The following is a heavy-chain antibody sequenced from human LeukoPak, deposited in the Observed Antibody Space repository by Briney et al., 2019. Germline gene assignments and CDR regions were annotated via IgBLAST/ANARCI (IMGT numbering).Heavy chain of an antibody. CDR1: GFTFSSYW. CDR2: IKQDGSEK. V-gene: IGHV3-7*01. D-gene: IGHD1-26*01. CDR3: ARDLVGATTGPVDY. Sequence: GESLKISCAASGFTFSSYWMSWVRQAPGKGLEWVANIKQDGSEKYYVDSVKGRFTISRDNAKNSLYLQMNSLRAEDTAVYYCARDLVGATTGPVDYWGQGTLVTVSS. J-gene: IGHJ4*02.